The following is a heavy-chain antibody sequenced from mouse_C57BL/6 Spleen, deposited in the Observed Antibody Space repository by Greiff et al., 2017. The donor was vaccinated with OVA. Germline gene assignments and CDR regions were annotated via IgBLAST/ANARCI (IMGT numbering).Heavy chain of an antibody. CDR3: ARKGGYYAFDY. CDR1: GYTFTSYG. J-gene: IGHJ2*01. Sequence: VQLKQSGAELARPGASVKLSCKASGYTFTSYGISWVKQRTGQGLEWIGEIYPRSGNTYYNEKFKGKATLTADKSSSTAYMELRSLTSEDSAVYFCARKGGYYAFDYWGQGTTLTVSS. CDR2: IYPRSGNT. V-gene: IGHV1-81*01. D-gene: IGHD2-3*01.